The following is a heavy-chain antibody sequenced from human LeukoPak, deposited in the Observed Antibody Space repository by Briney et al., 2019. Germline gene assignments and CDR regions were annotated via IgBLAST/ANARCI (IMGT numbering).Heavy chain of an antibody. CDR2: INPSGGST. CDR1: GYTFTSYY. D-gene: IGHD2-2*01. Sequence: ASVKVSCKASGYTFTSYYMHWVRQAPGQGLEWMGIINPSGGSTSYAQKFQGGVTMTRDTSTSTVYMELSSLRSEDTAVYYCARGRYCSSTSCSTRFDYWGQGTLVTVSS. J-gene: IGHJ4*02. V-gene: IGHV1-46*03. CDR3: ARGRYCSSTSCSTRFDY.